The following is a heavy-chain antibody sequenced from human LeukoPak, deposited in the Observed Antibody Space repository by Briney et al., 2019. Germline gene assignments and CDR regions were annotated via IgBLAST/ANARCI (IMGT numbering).Heavy chain of an antibody. CDR2: ISAYNGNT. V-gene: IGHV1-18*01. Sequence: APVKVSCKASGYTFTSYDINWVRQATGQGLEWMGWISAYNGNTNYAQKLQGRVTMTTDTSTSTAYMELRSLRSDDTAVYYCARGGSSSSRYYGMDVWGQGTTVTVSS. CDR3: ARGGSSSSRYYGMDV. J-gene: IGHJ6*02. D-gene: IGHD6-6*01. CDR1: GYTFTSYD.